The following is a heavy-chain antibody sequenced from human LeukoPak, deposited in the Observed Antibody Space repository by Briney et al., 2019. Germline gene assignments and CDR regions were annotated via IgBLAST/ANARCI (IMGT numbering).Heavy chain of an antibody. CDR1: GGSFSGYY. V-gene: IGHV4-34*01. J-gene: IGHJ5*02. CDR3: AGSSTSPNWFDP. CDR2: INHSGST. D-gene: IGHD2-2*01. Sequence: SETLSLTCAVYGGSFSGYYWSWIRQPPGKGLEWIGEINHSGSTNYNPSLKSRVTISVDTSKNQFSLKLSSVTAADTAVYYCAGSSTSPNWFDPWGQGTLVTVSS.